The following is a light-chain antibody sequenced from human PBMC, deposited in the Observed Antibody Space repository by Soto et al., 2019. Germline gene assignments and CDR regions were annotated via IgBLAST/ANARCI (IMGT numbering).Light chain of an antibody. CDR2: EVS. CDR1: SSDVGGYNY. V-gene: IGLV2-14*01. Sequence: QSALTQPASVSRSPGQSITISCTGTSSDVGGYNYVSWYQQHPGKAPKLIIYEVSNRPSGVSNRFSGSKSGNTASLTISGLQAEYEADYYCNSYTSKSTGVFGTGTKVTVL. J-gene: IGLJ1*01. CDR3: NSYTSKSTGV.